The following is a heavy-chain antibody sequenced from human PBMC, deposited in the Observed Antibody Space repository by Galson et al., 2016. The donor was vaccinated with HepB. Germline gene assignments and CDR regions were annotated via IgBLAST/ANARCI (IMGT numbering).Heavy chain of an antibody. CDR3: ARDGRRGYDMDV. J-gene: IGHJ6*02. Sequence: SLRLSCAASGFTFSDYSTNWVRQAPGKGLEWVSYIASNRRTIYYADSARGRFTIFRDNAKNSLYLQMNSLRDEDTAVYYCARDGRRGYDMDVWGQGTTVTVSS. CDR1: GFTFSDYS. V-gene: IGHV3-48*02. CDR2: IASNRRTI.